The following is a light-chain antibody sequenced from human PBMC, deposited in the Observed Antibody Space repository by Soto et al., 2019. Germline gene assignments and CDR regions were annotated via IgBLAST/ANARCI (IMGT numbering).Light chain of an antibody. CDR3: QQYKSYKT. J-gene: IGKJ1*01. Sequence: DIPMTQSPSTLSASVGDRVTITCRASQTISSGLAWYQQKPGKAPKVLIYDASTLESGVPSRVSGSGSGTEFTLTISSLQPDDFATYYCQQYKSYKTFGQGTKVEIK. CDR2: DAS. CDR1: QTISSG. V-gene: IGKV1-5*01.